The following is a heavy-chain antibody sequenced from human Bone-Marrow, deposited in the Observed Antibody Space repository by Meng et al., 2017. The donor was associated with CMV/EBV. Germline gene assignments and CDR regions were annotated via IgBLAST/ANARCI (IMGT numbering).Heavy chain of an antibody. CDR2: IYYSGST. V-gene: IGHV4-31*03. CDR1: GGSISSGGYY. D-gene: IGHD1-26*01. Sequence: LTCTVSGGSISSGGYYWSWIRQHPGKGLEWIGYIYYSGSTYYNPSLKSRVTISVDTSKNQFSLKLSSVTAADTAVYYCARVNSGSFDYWGQGTLVTVSS. CDR3: ARVNSGSFDY. J-gene: IGHJ4*02.